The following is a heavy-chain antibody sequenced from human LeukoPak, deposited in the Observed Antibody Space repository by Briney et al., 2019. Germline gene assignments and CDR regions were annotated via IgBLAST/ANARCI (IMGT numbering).Heavy chain of an antibody. CDR3: ASSTIFGVVADWFDP. V-gene: IGHV3-30-3*01. Sequence: PGRSLRLSCAASGFTFSSYAMHWVRQAPGKGLEWVAVISYDGSNKYYADSVKGRFTISRDNSKNTLYLQMNSLRAEDTAVYYCASSTIFGVVADWFDPWGQGTLVTVSS. CDR2: ISYDGSNK. J-gene: IGHJ5*02. CDR1: GFTFSSYA. D-gene: IGHD3-3*01.